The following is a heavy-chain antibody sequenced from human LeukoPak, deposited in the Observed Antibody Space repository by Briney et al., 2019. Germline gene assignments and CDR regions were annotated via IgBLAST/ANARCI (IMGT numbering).Heavy chain of an antibody. CDR3: ARDSGYSST. Sequence: ASVKVSCKVSGYTLTELSMHWVRQAPGKGLEWMGGFDPEDGETIYAQKFQGRVTMTTDTSTTTAYMELRSLRSDDTAVYYCARDSGYSSTWGQGTLVTVSS. CDR2: FDPEDGET. J-gene: IGHJ4*02. V-gene: IGHV1-24*01. D-gene: IGHD6-19*01. CDR1: GYTLTELS.